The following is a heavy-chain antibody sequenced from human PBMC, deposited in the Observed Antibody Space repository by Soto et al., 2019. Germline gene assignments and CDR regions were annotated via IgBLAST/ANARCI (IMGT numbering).Heavy chain of an antibody. CDR2: ISGSGSST. CDR3: AKGKTSGWYYFDF. D-gene: IGHD6-19*01. V-gene: IGHV3-23*01. J-gene: IGHJ4*02. Sequence: PGGSLRLSCAASGFSFDSCAMSWVRQAPGQGLEWVSGISGSGSSTYYADSVKGRFTISRDNSRKTVFLQIESLRDDDTAVYFCAKGKTSGWYYFDFWGQGTLVTVSS. CDR1: GFSFDSCA.